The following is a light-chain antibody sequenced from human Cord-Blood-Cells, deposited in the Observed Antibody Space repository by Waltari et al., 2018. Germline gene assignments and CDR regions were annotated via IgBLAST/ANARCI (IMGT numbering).Light chain of an antibody. CDR3: QQYNNWPLT. Sequence: EIVMTQSPPTLSVSPGDRATLSCRASQSVSSNLAWYQQKPGQAPRLLIYGASTRATGIPARFSGSGSGTEFTLTISSLQSEDFAVYYCQQYNNWPLTFGGGTKVEIK. J-gene: IGKJ4*01. CDR2: GAS. CDR1: QSVSSN. V-gene: IGKV3-15*01.